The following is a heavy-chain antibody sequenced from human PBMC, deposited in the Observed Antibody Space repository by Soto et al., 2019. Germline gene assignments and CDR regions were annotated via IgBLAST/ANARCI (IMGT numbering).Heavy chain of an antibody. Sequence: ASVKVSCKASGYTFTSYGISWVRQAPGQGLEWMGWISAYNGNTNYAQKLQGRVTMTTDTSTSTAYMELRSLRSDDTAVYYCARDGDTYCSSTSCYYFDYWGQGTLVTVSS. V-gene: IGHV1-18*01. CDR3: ARDGDTYCSSTSCYYFDY. J-gene: IGHJ4*02. D-gene: IGHD2-2*01. CDR1: GYTFTSYG. CDR2: ISAYNGNT.